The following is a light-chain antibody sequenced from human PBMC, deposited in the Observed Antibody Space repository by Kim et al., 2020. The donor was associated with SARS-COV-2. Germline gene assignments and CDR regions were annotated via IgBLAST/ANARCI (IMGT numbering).Light chain of an antibody. CDR3: SSYTSSSTVV. CDR1: SSDVGGYNY. V-gene: IGLV2-14*01. Sequence: QSALTQPASVSGSPGQSITICCTGTSSDVGGYNYVSWYQQHPGKAPKLMIYDVSKRPSGVSNRFSGSKSGNTASLTISGLQAEDEADYYCSSYTSSSTVVFGGGTQLTVL. J-gene: IGLJ2*01. CDR2: DVS.